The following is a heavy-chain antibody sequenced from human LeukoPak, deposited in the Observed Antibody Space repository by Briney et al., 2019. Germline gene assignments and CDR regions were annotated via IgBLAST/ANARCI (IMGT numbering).Heavy chain of an antibody. J-gene: IGHJ4*02. Sequence: QTGGSLRLSCAASGFTFSSYAMHWVRQAPGKGLEGVAVISYDGSNKYYADSVKGRFTISRDNSKNTLYLQMNSLRAEDTAVYYCARDSGSSWYEYYFDYWGQGTLVTVSS. CDR1: GFTFSSYA. CDR2: ISYDGSNK. V-gene: IGHV3-30*04. D-gene: IGHD6-13*01. CDR3: ARDSGSSWYEYYFDY.